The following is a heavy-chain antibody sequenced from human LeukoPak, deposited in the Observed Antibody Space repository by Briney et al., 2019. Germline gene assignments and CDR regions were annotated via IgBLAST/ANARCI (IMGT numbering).Heavy chain of an antibody. CDR3: AREINSNAFDI. CDR1: GGSISSGGYS. Sequence: PSETLSLTCAVSGGSISSGGYSWSWIRQPPGKGLEWIGYIYHSGSTYYNPSLKSRVTISVDRSKNQFSLKLSSVTAADTAVYYCAREINSNAFDIWGQGTMVTVSS. D-gene: IGHD1-1*01. CDR2: IYHSGST. V-gene: IGHV4-30-2*01. J-gene: IGHJ3*02.